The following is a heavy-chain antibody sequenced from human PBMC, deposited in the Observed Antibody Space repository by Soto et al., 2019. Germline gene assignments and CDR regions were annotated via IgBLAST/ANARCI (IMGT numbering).Heavy chain of an antibody. D-gene: IGHD2-2*01. CDR3: ARPTFDIVVVPAATTYPTWFGP. CDR2: IYYSGST. Sequence: QLQLQESGPGLVKPSETLSLTCTVSGGSISSSSYYWGWIRQPPGKGLEWIGSIYYSGSTYYNPSLKSRVTISVDTSKNQYCLKLSSVTAADTAVYYCARPTFDIVVVPAATTYPTWFGPWGQGTLVTVSS. J-gene: IGHJ5*02. V-gene: IGHV4-39*01. CDR1: GGSISSSSYY.